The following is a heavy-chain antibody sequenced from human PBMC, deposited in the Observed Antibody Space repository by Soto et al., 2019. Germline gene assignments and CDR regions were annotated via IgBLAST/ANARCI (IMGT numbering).Heavy chain of an antibody. CDR1: GGTFSSYA. D-gene: IGHD2-15*01. CDR2: IIPIFGTA. CDR3: AREECSGGGCYVVWFDP. J-gene: IGHJ5*02. V-gene: IGHV1-69*01. Sequence: QVQLVQSGAEVKKPGSSVKVSCKASGGTFSSYAISWVRQAPGQGLEWMGGIIPIFGTANYAQKFQGRVTITADESTSTAYMELSSLSSEDTAVYYCAREECSGGGCYVVWFDPWGQGTLVTVSS.